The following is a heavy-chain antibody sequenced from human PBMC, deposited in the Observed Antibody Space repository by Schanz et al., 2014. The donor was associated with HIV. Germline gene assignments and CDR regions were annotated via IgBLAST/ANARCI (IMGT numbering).Heavy chain of an antibody. CDR3: ARDSGPGIY. J-gene: IGHJ4*02. Sequence: VQLVESGGGLVKPGGSLRLSCAASGFTFSSKSMSWVRQAPGKGLEWVANIKQDGSEKHYVASVKGRFTISRDNAKNSLYLQMSSLRADDTAVYYCARDSGPGIYWGQGTLVTVSS. D-gene: IGHD3-10*01. CDR2: IKQDGSEK. V-gene: IGHV3-7*01. CDR1: GFTFSSKS.